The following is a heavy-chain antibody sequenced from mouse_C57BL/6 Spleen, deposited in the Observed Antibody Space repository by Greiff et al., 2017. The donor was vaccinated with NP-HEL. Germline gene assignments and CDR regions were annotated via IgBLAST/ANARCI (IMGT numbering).Heavy chain of an antibody. Sequence: EVKVVESGGGLVQPGGSLSLSCAASGFTFTDYYMSWVRQPPGKALEWLGFIRNKANGYTTEYSASVKGRFTISRDNSQSILYLQMNALRAEDRATYYCAGSSWDWCFDVWGTGTTVTVSS. D-gene: IGHD3-1*01. CDR3: AGSSWDWCFDV. V-gene: IGHV7-3*01. CDR2: IRNKANGYTT. CDR1: GFTFTDYY. J-gene: IGHJ1*03.